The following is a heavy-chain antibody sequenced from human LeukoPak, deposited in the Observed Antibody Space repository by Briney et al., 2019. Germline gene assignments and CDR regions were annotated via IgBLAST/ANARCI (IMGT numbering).Heavy chain of an antibody. D-gene: IGHD4-17*01. CDR3: ARDYGDYAYYYGMDV. Sequence: PGGSLRLSCAASGFTFTNYAMTWVRQAPGKGLEWVSAISNTGVGTYYADSVKGRFTISRDNAKNSLYLQMNSLRAEDTAVYYCARDYGDYAYYYGMDVWGQGTTVTVSS. V-gene: IGHV3-21*01. CDR2: ISNTGVGT. J-gene: IGHJ6*02. CDR1: GFTFTNYA.